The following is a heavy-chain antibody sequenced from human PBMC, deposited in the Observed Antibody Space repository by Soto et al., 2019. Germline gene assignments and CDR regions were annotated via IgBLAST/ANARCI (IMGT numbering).Heavy chain of an antibody. CDR2: MYYSGST. D-gene: IGHD5-12*01. V-gene: IGHV4-30-4*01. CDR1: GGSISSGDYY. CDR3: ARWIFALSWFDP. Sequence: QVQLQESGPGLVKPSQTLSLTCTVSGGSISSGDYYWSWIRQPPGKGLEWIGYMYYSGSTYYNPSVKRRXXIXVXXSKNQFSLKLSSVTAADTAVYYCARWIFALSWFDPWGQGTLVTVSS. J-gene: IGHJ5*02.